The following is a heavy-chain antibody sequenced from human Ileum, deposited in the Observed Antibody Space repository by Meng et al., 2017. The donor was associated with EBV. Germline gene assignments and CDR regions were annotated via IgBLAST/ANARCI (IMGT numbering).Heavy chain of an antibody. CDR1: GGSISSGGYY. Sequence: QVQLQESVPGLGKPSQTLSLTCAVSGGSISSGGYYWSWIRQPPGKGLEWIGYIYKSGSTYYNPSLTSRVTISVDTSKNQFFLKLGSVTAADTGVYYCARGGDTSGYSLDYWGQGILVTVSS. D-gene: IGHD3-22*01. V-gene: IGHV4-30-4*01. CDR3: ARGGDTSGYSLDY. J-gene: IGHJ4*02. CDR2: IYKSGST.